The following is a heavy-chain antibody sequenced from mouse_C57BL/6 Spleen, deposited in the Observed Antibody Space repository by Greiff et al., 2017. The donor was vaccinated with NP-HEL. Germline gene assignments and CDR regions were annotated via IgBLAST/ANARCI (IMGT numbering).Heavy chain of an antibody. CDR2: ISGCGGNT. D-gene: IGHD6-1*01. V-gene: IGHV5-9*01. Sequence: EVMLVESGGGLVKPGGSLKLSCAASGFTFSSYTMSWVRQTPEKRLEWVATISGCGGNTYYPDSVKGRFTSSRDNAKNTLYLQMSSLRSEDTALYYCASNPVLFDWWGQGTLVTVSA. CDR1: GFTFSSYT. CDR3: ASNPVLFDW. J-gene: IGHJ3*02.